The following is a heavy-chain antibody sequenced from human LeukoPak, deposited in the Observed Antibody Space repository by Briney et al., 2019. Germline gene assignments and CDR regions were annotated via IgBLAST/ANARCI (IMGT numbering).Heavy chain of an antibody. CDR2: IYYSGST. D-gene: IGHD6-13*01. Sequence: SETLSLTCTVSGGSISSSSYYWGWIRQPPGKGLGWLGSIYYSGSTYYNPSLKSRVTISVDTSKNQFSLKLSSVTAADTAVYYCARLSSSSNDAFDIWGQGTTVTVSS. J-gene: IGHJ3*02. CDR3: ARLSSSSNDAFDI. CDR1: GGSISSSSYY. V-gene: IGHV4-39*01.